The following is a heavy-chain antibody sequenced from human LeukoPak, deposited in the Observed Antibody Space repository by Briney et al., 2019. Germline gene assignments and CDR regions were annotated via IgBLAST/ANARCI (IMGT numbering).Heavy chain of an antibody. J-gene: IGHJ3*02. V-gene: IGHV3-23*01. CDR2: ISGSGGST. Sequence: GGSLRLSCAASGFTFSSYAMSWVRQAPGKGLEWVSAISGSGGSTYYADSVKGRFTISRDNSKNTLYLQMNSLRAEDTAVYYCARGDHVRIYAESAFDIWGQGTKVTVSS. D-gene: IGHD3-3*01. CDR1: GFTFSSYA. CDR3: ARGDHVRIYAESAFDI.